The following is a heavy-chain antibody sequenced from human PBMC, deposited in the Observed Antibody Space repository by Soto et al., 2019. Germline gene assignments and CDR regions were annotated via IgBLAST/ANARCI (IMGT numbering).Heavy chain of an antibody. CDR2: ISSSSSYI. J-gene: IGHJ5*02. D-gene: IGHD3-10*01. CDR1: GFTFSSYS. V-gene: IGHV3-21*01. CDR3: ARDPVLLWFGELTNWFDP. Sequence: EVQLVESGGGLVKPGGSLRLSCAASGFTFSSYSMNWVRQAPGKGLEWVSSISSSSSYIYYADSVKGRFTISRDNAKNSLYLQMNSLRAEDTAVYYCARDPVLLWFGELTNWFDPWGQGTLVTVSS.